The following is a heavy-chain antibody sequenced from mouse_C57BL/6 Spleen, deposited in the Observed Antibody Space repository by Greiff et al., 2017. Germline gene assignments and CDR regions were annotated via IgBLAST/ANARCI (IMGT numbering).Heavy chain of an antibody. D-gene: IGHD1-1*01. CDR2: ISDGGSYT. CDR3: ARDRNYYGSSHWYFDV. CDR1: GFTFSSYA. J-gene: IGHJ1*03. Sequence: EVKLQESGGGLVKPGGSLKLSCAASGFTFSSYAMSWVRQTPEKRLEWVATISDGGSYTYYPDNVKGRFTISRDNAKNNLYLQMSHLKSEDTAMYYCARDRNYYGSSHWYFDVWGTGTTVTVSS. V-gene: IGHV5-4*01.